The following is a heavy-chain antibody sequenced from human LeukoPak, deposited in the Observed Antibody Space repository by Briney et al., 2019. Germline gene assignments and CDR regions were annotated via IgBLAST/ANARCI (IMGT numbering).Heavy chain of an antibody. V-gene: IGHV4-31*03. J-gene: IGHJ3*02. CDR2: IYYSGST. CDR3: ARAIIAAAGSDAFDI. CDR1: GGSISSGGYY. Sequence: PSQTLSLTCTVSGGSISSGGYYWSWIRQHPGKGLEWIGYIYYSGSTYYNPSLKSRVTISVDTSKNQFSLKLSSVTAADTAVYYCARAIIAAAGSDAFDIWGQGTMVIVSS. D-gene: IGHD6-13*01.